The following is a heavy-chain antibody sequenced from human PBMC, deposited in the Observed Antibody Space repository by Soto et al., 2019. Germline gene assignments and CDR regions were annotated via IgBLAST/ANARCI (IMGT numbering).Heavy chain of an antibody. CDR2: INHSGSP. CDR1: GSLPVGSLSTYF. V-gene: IGHV4-34*01. J-gene: IGHJ6*02. D-gene: IGHD3-3*01. CDR3: ARARFSQWSQDYYGLDV. Sequence: SETLSLTCGLSGSLPVGSLSTYFWTWIRQPPGKGLEWIGEINHSGSPNYSPSLRGRVTISLDTSKKQFSLNLSSVTAADTAVYCCARARFSQWSQDYYGLDVWGQGPTVTVSS.